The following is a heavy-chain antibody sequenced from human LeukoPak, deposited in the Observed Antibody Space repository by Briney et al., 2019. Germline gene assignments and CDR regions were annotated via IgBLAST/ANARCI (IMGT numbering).Heavy chain of an antibody. CDR2: INQDGSEK. Sequence: GGSLRLSCVASGFTFSSYWMSWVRQAPGKGLEWVANINQDGSEKYDVDSAKGRFTISRDNAKNSLYLQVNSLRVEDTARDYWARGGGGDGSGWSTTDYWGQGTLVTVSS. CDR1: GFTFSSYW. J-gene: IGHJ4*02. CDR3: ARGGGGDGSGWSTTDY. V-gene: IGHV3-7*04. D-gene: IGHD6-19*01.